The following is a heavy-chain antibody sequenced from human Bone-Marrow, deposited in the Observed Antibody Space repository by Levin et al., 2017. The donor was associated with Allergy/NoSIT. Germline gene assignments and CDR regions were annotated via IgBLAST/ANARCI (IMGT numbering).Heavy chain of an antibody. CDR1: FLSLPLLALL. CDR3: ARSGPKLETLDAFET. CDR2: VDGDDEK. D-gene: IGHD1-1*01. V-gene: IGHV2-70D*14. Sequence: SFPPLFPPPPPLPLPFPFSFLSLPLLALLFLFLLPSPFPSLYFLARVDGDDEKFYSASLRTRLTVSRDTSKNQVVLTMTKMDPVDTATYYCARSGPKLETLDAFETWGQGTMVTVSS. J-gene: IGHJ3*02.